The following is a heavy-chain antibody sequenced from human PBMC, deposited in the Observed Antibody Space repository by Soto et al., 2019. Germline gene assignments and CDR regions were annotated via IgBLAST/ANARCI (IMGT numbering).Heavy chain of an antibody. CDR2: MNPNSGNT. D-gene: IGHD4-17*01. CDR1: GYTFTSYD. V-gene: IGHV1-8*01. Sequence: ASVKVSCKASGYTFTSYDINWVRQATGQGLEWMGWMNPNSGNTGYAQKFQGRVTMTRNTSISTAYMELSSLRSEDTAVYYCARVSGDYVYYYYMDVWGKGTTVTVSS. CDR3: ARVSGDYVYYYYMDV. J-gene: IGHJ6*03.